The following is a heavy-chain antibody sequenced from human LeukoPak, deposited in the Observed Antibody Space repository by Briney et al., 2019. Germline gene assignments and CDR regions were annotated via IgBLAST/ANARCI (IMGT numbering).Heavy chain of an antibody. V-gene: IGHV4-34*01. CDR2: INHSGST. J-gene: IGHJ6*03. D-gene: IGHD3-9*01. CDR3: ARGALSQSYYYYMDV. Sequence: SETLSLTCAVYGGSFSGYYWSWLRQPPGKGLEWIGEINHSGSTNYNPSLKSGVTISVDTSKNQFSLKLSSVTAEDTAVYYCARGALSQSYYYYMDVWGQGTTVTVSS. CDR1: GGSFSGYY.